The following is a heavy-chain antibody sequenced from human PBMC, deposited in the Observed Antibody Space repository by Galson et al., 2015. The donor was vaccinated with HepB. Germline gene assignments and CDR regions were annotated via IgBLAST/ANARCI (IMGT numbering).Heavy chain of an antibody. CDR1: GFTFSIYA. Sequence: SLRLSCAASGFTFSIYAMTWVRQAPGKGLEWVSALSNSGDITYYSEYVKGRFTISRDNSKNTLYLQMNSLRAEDTAIYYCAKDRAVTNPLYYFDHWGQGTLVTVPS. CDR2: LSNSGDIT. J-gene: IGHJ4*02. CDR3: AKDRAVTNPLYYFDH. D-gene: IGHD4-17*01. V-gene: IGHV3-23*01.